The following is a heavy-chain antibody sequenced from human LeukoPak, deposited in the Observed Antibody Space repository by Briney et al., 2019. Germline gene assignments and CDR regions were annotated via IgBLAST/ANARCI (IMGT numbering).Heavy chain of an antibody. CDR2: ISYDGSNK. CDR1: GFTFSSYA. CDR3: AKVRIAVAGTVFDY. J-gene: IGHJ4*02. Sequence: GGSLRLSCAASGFTFSSYAMHWVRQAPGKGLEWVAVISYDGSNKYYADSVKGRFTISRDNSKNTLYLQMNSLRAEDTAVYYCAKVRIAVAGTVFDYWGQGTLVTVSS. V-gene: IGHV3-30-3*01. D-gene: IGHD6-19*01.